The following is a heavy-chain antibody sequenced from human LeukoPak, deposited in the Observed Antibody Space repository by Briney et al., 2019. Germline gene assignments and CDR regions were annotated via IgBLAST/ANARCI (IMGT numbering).Heavy chain of an antibody. J-gene: IGHJ4*02. V-gene: IGHV3-33*08. CDR3: ARDREETTETTNALDY. CDR2: IWYDGSNK. D-gene: IGHD4-17*01. CDR1: GFTFSTYW. Sequence: GGSLRLSCAASGFTFSTYWMNWVRQAPGKGLEWVAVIWYDGSNKYYAESVKGRFTISRDNSKNTLFLQMNSLRAEDTAVYYCARDREETTETTNALDYWGQGTLVTVSS.